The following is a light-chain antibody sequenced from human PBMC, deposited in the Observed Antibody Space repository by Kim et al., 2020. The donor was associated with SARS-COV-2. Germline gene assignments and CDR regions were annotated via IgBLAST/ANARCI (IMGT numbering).Light chain of an antibody. Sequence: ASVGDRVTITCRASQNITIYLDWYQQKPGRVPKRLIYAASSLQSGVPSRFSGSGSETHFSLTVNSLQPEDFATYYCQQSFSTPYTFGQGTKVDIK. CDR3: QQSFSTPYT. J-gene: IGKJ2*01. V-gene: IGKV1-39*01. CDR1: QNITIY. CDR2: AAS.